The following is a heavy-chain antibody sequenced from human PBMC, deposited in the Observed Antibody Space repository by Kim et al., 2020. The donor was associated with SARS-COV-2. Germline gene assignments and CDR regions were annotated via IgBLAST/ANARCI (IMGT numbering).Heavy chain of an antibody. V-gene: IGHV3-23*01. CDR1: GFSFGSYV. CDR3: ARGGHSLAFDI. D-gene: IGHD2-15*01. CDR2: ITGNSGST. Sequence: GGSLRLSCAASGFSFGSYVMSWVRQTPGKGLERVSGITGNSGSTFYADSVKGRFTISRDNSKNSLYLQMNSLRTEDTAIYYCARGGHSLAFDIWGQGTMVTVSS. J-gene: IGHJ3*02.